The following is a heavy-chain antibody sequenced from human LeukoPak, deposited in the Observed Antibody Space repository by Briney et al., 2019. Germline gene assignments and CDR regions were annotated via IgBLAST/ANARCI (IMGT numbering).Heavy chain of an antibody. CDR3: ARGFGYREGPGIFWFGEVPYYFDY. CDR2: IYSGDTT. J-gene: IGHJ4*02. D-gene: IGHD3-10*01. Sequence: GGSLRLSCTASGFSVNNNYISWVRQAPGRGLEWVSVIYSGDTTFYADSVKGRFTISRDNAKNSLYLQMNSLRAEDTAVYYCARGFGYREGPGIFWFGEVPYYFDYWGQGTLVTVSS. V-gene: IGHV3-66*01. CDR1: GFSVNNNY.